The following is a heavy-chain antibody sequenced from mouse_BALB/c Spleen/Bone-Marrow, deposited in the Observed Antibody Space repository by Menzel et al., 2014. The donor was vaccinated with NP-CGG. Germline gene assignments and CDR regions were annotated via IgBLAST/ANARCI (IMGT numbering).Heavy chain of an antibody. Sequence: VQLQQSGAELARPGASVKLSCKTSGYTSTTYWMQWVKQRPGQGLEWIGAIYPGEGDTRYTQKFKGKATLTADKSSSTAYIQLSNLTSEDSAVYYCSREPSNWGYYWGQGTTLTVSS. CDR1: GYTSTTYW. CDR3: SREPSNWGYY. V-gene: IGHV1-87*01. CDR2: IYPGEGDT. J-gene: IGHJ2*01.